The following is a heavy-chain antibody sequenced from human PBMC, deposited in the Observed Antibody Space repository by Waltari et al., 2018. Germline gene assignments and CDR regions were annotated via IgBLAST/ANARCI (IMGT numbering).Heavy chain of an antibody. CDR1: GYAFSTYY. V-gene: IGHV1-46*03. Sequence: QVQMVQSGAEVKAPGAEVTIPCKASGYAFSTYYIHWPRQAPGQGREWLGRINPSGGSTEFAPKFQDRVSMTADTSTSVIYLDLRGLTSDDTAVYFCARDRGWPTSFDFWGQGSLVTVSS. CDR2: INPSGGST. D-gene: IGHD2-15*01. J-gene: IGHJ5*01. CDR3: ARDRGWPTSFDF.